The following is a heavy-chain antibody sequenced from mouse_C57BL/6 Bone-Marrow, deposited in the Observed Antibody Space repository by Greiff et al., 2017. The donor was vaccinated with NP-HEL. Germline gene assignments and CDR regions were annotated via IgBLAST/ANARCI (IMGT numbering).Heavy chain of an antibody. CDR3: RTWRDYYAMDY. CDR2: IDPENGDT. CDR1: GFNIKDDY. Sequence: EVQLQQSGAELGRPGASVKLSCTASGFNIKDDYMHWVKQRPEQGLEWIGWIDPENGDTEYASKFQGKATITADTSSNTAYLQLSSLTSEDTAVYYCRTWRDYYAMDYWGQGTSVTVSS. J-gene: IGHJ4*01. V-gene: IGHV14-4*01.